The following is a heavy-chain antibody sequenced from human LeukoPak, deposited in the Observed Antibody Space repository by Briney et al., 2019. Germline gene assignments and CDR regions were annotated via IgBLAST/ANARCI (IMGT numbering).Heavy chain of an antibody. Sequence: PSETLSLTCTVSGGSISSSSYYWGWIRQPPGKGLEWIGSIYYSGSTYYNPSLKNRVTISVDTSKNQFSLELSSVTAADTAVYYCARQAQAVAGFDYWGQGTLVTVSS. CDR3: ARQAQAVAGFDY. D-gene: IGHD6-19*01. CDR2: IYYSGST. CDR1: GGSISSSSYY. J-gene: IGHJ4*02. V-gene: IGHV4-39*01.